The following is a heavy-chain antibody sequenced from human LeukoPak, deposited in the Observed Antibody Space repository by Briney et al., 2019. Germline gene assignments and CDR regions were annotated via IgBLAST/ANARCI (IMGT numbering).Heavy chain of an antibody. D-gene: IGHD3-16*01. Sequence: PGRSLRLSCAASGFTFSSYGMHWVRQAPGKGLEWVAVIWNDGDNAYYADSVRGRFTISRDNSKNTLDLQMNSLRAEDTVMYYCARDAGLGGRILILFDSWGQGALVTVSS. V-gene: IGHV3-33*01. CDR2: IWNDGDNA. CDR1: GFTFSSYG. J-gene: IGHJ4*02. CDR3: ARDAGLGGRILILFDS.